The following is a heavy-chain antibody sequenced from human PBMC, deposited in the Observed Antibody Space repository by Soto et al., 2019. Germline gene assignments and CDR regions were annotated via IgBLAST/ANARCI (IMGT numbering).Heavy chain of an antibody. D-gene: IGHD5-12*01. CDR1: GYTFTSYG. V-gene: IGHV1-18*04. CDR3: ARDSRFGANSGYGY. Sequence: ASVKFSCKASGYTFTSYGISWVRQAPGQGLEWMGWISAYNGNTNYAQKLQGRVTMTTDTSTSTAYMELRSLRSDDTAVYYCARDSRFGANSGYGYWGQGTLVTVS. CDR2: ISAYNGNT. J-gene: IGHJ4*02.